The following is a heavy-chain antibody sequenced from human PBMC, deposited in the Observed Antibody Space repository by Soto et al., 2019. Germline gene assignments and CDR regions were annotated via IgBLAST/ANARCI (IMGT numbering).Heavy chain of an antibody. CDR2: ISSSSSYI. V-gene: IGHV3-21*01. Sequence: EVQLVESGGGLVKPGGSLRLSCAASGFTFSSYSMNWVRQAPGKGLEWVSSISSSSSYIYYADSVKGRFTISRDNAKNSLYLQMNSLGAEDTAVYYCARDRSEAAAGTYFDYWGQGTLVTVSS. CDR3: ARDRSEAAAGTYFDY. CDR1: GFTFSSYS. J-gene: IGHJ4*02. D-gene: IGHD6-13*01.